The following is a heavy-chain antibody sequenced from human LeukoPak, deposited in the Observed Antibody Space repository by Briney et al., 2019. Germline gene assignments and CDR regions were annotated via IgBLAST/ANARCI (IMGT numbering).Heavy chain of an antibody. D-gene: IGHD6-19*01. J-gene: IGHJ4*02. V-gene: IGHV4-59*11. CDR2: VYYSGST. CDR1: GGSISSHY. CDR3: ARGRRIAVTDY. Sequence: PSETLSLTCTVSGGSISSHYWSWIRQPPGKGLEWIGYVYYSGSTDYDPSLKSRVTISVDTSKNQFSLKLSSVTAADTAVYYCARGRRIAVTDYWGQGTLVTVSS.